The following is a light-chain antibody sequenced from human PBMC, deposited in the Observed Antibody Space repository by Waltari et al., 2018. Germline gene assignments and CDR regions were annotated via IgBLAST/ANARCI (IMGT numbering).Light chain of an antibody. CDR2: SNH. CDR3: AAWDDSLNGFVG. Sequence: QPVLPPPPSASGTPGQRVPIPSSCSRSNLGSNPLYWLHLLPGPAPILLIYSNHQRPSGVPDRVSGSKSGTSASLAISGLQSEDEADYYCAAWDDSLNGFVGFGGGTKLTVL. V-gene: IGLV1-44*01. J-gene: IGLJ2*01. CDR1: RSNLGSNP.